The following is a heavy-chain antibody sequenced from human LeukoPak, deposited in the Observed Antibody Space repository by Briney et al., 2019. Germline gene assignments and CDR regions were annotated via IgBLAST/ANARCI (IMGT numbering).Heavy chain of an antibody. D-gene: IGHD1-26*01. Sequence: PSQTLSLTCTVSGGSISSGDYYWSWIRQPPGKGLEWIGYIYYSGSTYYNPSLKSRVTISVDTSKNQFSLKLSSATAADTAVYYCARSNIVGATSPFDYWGQGTLVTVSS. V-gene: IGHV4-30-4*08. CDR2: IYYSGST. J-gene: IGHJ4*02. CDR3: ARSNIVGATSPFDY. CDR1: GGSISSGDYY.